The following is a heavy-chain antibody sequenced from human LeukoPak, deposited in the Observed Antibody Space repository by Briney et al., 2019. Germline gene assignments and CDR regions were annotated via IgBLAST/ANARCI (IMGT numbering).Heavy chain of an antibody. V-gene: IGHV4-39*02. CDR3: ARDQGYYDFWSGFDY. CDR2: IYYSGST. J-gene: IGHJ4*02. CDR1: GGSISSSSYH. Sequence: SETLSLTCTVSGGSISSSSYHWGWIRQPPGKGLEWIGSIYYSGSTYYNPSLKSRVTISVDTSKNQFSLKLSSVTAADTAVYYCARDQGYYDFWSGFDYWGQGTLVTVSS. D-gene: IGHD3-3*01.